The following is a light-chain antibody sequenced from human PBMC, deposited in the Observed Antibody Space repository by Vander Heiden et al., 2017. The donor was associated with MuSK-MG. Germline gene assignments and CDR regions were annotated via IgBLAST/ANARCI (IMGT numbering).Light chain of an antibody. CDR3: QQYSDYWT. J-gene: IGKJ1*01. CDR2: DDS. CDR1: QRISSS. V-gene: IGKV1-5*01. Sequence: DIQMTQSPSTLSESVGDRVTITCRASQRISSSLAWYQQKPGKAPKLLIHDDSSLESGVPSRFSGSGSGTEFTLTISSLQPDDFATYYCQQYSDYWTFGQGTKVEIK.